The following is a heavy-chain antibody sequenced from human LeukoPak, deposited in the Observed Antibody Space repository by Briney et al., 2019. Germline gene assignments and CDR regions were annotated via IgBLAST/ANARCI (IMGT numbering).Heavy chain of an antibody. J-gene: IGHJ5*02. V-gene: IGHV1-8*03. CDR3: ARGSGSYYESWFDP. CDR2: MNPNSGNT. CDR1: GYTFTSYD. D-gene: IGHD3-10*01. Sequence: ASVKVSCKASGYTFTSYDINWVRQATGQGLEWMGWMNPNSGNTGYAQKFQGRVTITADESTSTAYMELSSLRSEDTAVYYCARGSGSYYESWFDPWGQGTLVTVSS.